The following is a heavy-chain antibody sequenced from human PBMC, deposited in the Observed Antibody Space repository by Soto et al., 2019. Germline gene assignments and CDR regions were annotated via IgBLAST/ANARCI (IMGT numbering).Heavy chain of an antibody. V-gene: IGHV3-48*01. J-gene: IGHJ4*02. CDR1: VFTFRSYS. CDR3: VRGKYENSIDY. CDR2: ISASTTSI. D-gene: IGHD2-8*01. Sequence: GGSLRLSCAAPVFTFRSYSMDWVRQAPGKGLDWISYISASTTSIYYADSVQGRCTISRDNAKNALFLQMNSLRAEDSGIYFCVRGKYENSIDYWGQGPQVTVSS.